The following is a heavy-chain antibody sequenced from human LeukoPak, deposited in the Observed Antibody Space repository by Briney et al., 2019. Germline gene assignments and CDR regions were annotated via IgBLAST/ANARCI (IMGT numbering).Heavy chain of an antibody. CDR2: IRQDGSEK. J-gene: IGHJ5*02. CDR3: ARVTTVTNNWFDP. CDR1: GFTFSDYY. Sequence: PGGSLRLSCAASGFTFSDYYMSWIRQAPGKGLEWVANIRQDGSEKYYVDSVKGRFTISRDNAKNSLYLQMNSLRAEDTAVYYCARVTTVTNNWFDPWGQGTLVTVSS. V-gene: IGHV3-7*01. D-gene: IGHD4-17*01.